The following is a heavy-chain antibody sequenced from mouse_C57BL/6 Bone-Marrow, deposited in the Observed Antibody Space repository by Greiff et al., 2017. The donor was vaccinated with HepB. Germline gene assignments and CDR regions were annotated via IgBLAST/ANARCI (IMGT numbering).Heavy chain of an antibody. CDR1: GYTFTSYG. CDR2: IYPRSGNT. Sequence: VQLQQSGAELARPGASVKLSCKASGYTFTSYGISWVKQRTGQGLEWIGEIYPRSGNTYYNEKFKGKATLTADKSSSTAYMELRSLPSEDSAVYCCARRYYDYRYWYFDVWGTGTTVTVSS. D-gene: IGHD2-4*01. CDR3: ARRYYDYRYWYFDV. V-gene: IGHV1-81*01. J-gene: IGHJ1*03.